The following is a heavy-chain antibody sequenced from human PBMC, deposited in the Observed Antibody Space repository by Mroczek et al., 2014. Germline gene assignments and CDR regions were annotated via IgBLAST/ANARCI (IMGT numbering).Heavy chain of an antibody. J-gene: IGHJ3*02. V-gene: IGHV1-46*03. CDR2: INPSGGST. CDR1: GYTFTSYY. Sequence: VQLVESGAEVKKPGASVKVSCKASGYTFTSYYMHWVRQAPGQGLEWMGIINPSGGSTSYAQKFQGRVTMTRDTSTSTVYMELSSLRSEDTAVYYCASPQSPTYGGKGEDYDAFDIWGQGTMVTVSS. CDR3: ASPQSPTYGGKGEDYDAFDI. D-gene: IGHD4-23*01.